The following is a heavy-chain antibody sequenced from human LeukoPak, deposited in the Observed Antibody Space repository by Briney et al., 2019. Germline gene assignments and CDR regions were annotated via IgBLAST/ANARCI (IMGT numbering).Heavy chain of an antibody. J-gene: IGHJ4*02. CDR3: AKGPTYDSLPYYLDY. CDR2: ISSNGGST. Sequence: PGGSLRLSCSASGFTFSYYAMHWVRQAAGKGLEFVSGISSNGGSTYYADSLKGRFNVSRDNSNNTLYLQMSSLRAEDTAIYYCAKGPTYDSLPYYLDYWGQGTLVTVSS. D-gene: IGHD3-22*01. V-gene: IGHV3-64D*09. CDR1: GFTFSYYA.